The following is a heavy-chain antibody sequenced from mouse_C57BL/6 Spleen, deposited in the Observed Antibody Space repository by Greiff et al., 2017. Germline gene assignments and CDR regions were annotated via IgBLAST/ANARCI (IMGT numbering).Heavy chain of an antibody. CDR1: GFNFKDYY. CDR3: THILIEY. J-gene: IGHJ2*01. Sequence: VQLQESGAELVRPGASVKLSCTASGFNFKDYYMHWVKQRPEQGLEWIGWIDPESGDTEYASKFQGKATITADTSSNTAYLQLSSLTSEDTAVYCCTHILIEYWGQGTTLTVSS. CDR2: IDPESGDT. V-gene: IGHV14-4*01.